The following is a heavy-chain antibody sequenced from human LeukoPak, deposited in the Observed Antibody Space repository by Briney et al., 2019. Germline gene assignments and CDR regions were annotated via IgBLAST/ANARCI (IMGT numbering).Heavy chain of an antibody. D-gene: IGHD6-13*01. J-gene: IGHJ4*02. CDR3: ARLVAATGNFDY. CDR2: IYHSGST. CDR1: GGSISSGGYS. V-gene: IGHV4-30-2*01. Sequence: SQTLSLTCAVSGGSISSGGYSWSWIRQPPGKGLEWIGYIYHSGSTYYNPSLKSRVTISVDRSKNQYSLKLSSVTAADTAVYYCARLVAATGNFDYWGQGTLVTVSS.